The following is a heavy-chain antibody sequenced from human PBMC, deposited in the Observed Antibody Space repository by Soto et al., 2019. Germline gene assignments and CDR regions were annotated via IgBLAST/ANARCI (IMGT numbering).Heavy chain of an antibody. J-gene: IGHJ4*02. CDR3: ARDPWYAAY. D-gene: IGHD6-13*01. V-gene: IGHV3-66*01. CDR1: GFTVSTQY. CDR2: IYSGGST. Sequence: EVQLVESGGGLVQPGGSLRLSCAASGFTVSTQYMSWVRQAPGKGLEWVSVIYSGGSTFYADSVRVRFTISRDNSKNTVNIQMNSLSAEDSGVYYWARDPWYAAYWGEGTLVTVSS.